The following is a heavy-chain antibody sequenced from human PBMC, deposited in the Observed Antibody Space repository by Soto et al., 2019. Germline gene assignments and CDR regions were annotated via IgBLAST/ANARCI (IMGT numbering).Heavy chain of an antibody. CDR3: ARAKHCDSAGCRMGHFGS. Sequence: SETLSLTCAVSGGSISSGAYSRSWIRQPPGKSLEWIGYIYHSGSTYYNPSLKSRVTISVDMSKNQFSLSLTSVTAADTAVYYCARAKHCDSAGCRMGHFGSWGQGTLVTVS. CDR2: IYHSGST. CDR1: GGSISSGAYS. V-gene: IGHV4-30-2*01. D-gene: IGHD6-25*01. J-gene: IGHJ4*02.